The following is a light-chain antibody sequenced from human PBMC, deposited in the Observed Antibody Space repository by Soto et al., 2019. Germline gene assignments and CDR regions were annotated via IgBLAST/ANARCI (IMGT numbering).Light chain of an antibody. J-gene: IGKJ5*01. V-gene: IGKV1-39*01. CDR1: QSISSY. Sequence: DIQMTQSPSSLSASVGDRVTITCRASQSISSYLNWYQQKPGKAPKLLIYAASSLQSGVPSSFSGSGSGTDFTLTISSLQPEDFATYYCQQSYSTPSTFGQGTRLEIK. CDR3: QQSYSTPST. CDR2: AAS.